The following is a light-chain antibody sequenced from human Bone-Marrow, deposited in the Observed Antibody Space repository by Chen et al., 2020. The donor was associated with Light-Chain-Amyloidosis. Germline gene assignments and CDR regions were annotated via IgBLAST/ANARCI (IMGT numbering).Light chain of an antibody. Sequence: SYELTQPPSVSVSPGQTARITCSGDDLPTKYAYWYQQKPGQAPVLVINRDTERPSGISERCSGSSAGTTSTLNISGVQAEDEDDYDCKSADGSGTYEVIIGGGTKLT. CDR3: KSADGSGTYEVI. J-gene: IGLJ2*01. CDR2: RDT. CDR1: DLPTKY. V-gene: IGLV3-25*03.